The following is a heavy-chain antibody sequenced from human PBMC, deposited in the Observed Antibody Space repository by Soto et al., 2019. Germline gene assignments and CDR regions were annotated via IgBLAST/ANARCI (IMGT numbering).Heavy chain of an antibody. CDR2: IYYSGST. J-gene: IGHJ3*02. Sequence: SETLSLTCTVSGGSFSSYYWGWFRQSPGKGLEWIGYIYYSGSTNYNPSLKSRVTISVDTSKNQFSLKLSSVTAADTAVYYCARRVVLYDSSAGKWSAFDIWGQGTMVTVSS. V-gene: IGHV4-59*08. CDR3: ARRVVLYDSSAGKWSAFDI. D-gene: IGHD3-22*01. CDR1: GGSFSSYY.